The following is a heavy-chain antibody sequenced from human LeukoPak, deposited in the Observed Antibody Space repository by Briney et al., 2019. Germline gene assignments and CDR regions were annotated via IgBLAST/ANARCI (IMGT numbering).Heavy chain of an antibody. D-gene: IGHD5-18*01. V-gene: IGHV3-53*01. Sequence: GGSLRLSCAVSGFSVTNNYMSWVRQAPGKGLEWVSVFYVGGATYYADSVKGRFTISRDNSENTLYLQMKSLRAEDTAVYYCAKDETATRGYSYGDWGQGTLVTVSS. CDR3: AKDETATRGYSYGD. J-gene: IGHJ4*02. CDR1: GFSVTNNY. CDR2: FYVGGAT.